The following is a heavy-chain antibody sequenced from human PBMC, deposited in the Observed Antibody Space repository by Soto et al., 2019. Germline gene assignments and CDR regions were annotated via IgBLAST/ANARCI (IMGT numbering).Heavy chain of an antibody. J-gene: IGHJ4*02. V-gene: IGHV3-23*01. CDR3: AKNERSSWGHFDF. CDR2: ISHTGGSI. CDR1: GFIFSNYA. D-gene: IGHD6-13*01. Sequence: GGSLRLSCAASGFIFSNYAMSWVRQAPGKGLEWVSTISHTGGSIYQADSVKGRFPISRDNSKNTLYLQMNSLRAEDTAVYYCAKNERSSWGHFDFWGQGALVTVSS.